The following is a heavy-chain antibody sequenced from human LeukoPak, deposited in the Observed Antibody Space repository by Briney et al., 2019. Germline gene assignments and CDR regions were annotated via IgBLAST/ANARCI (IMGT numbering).Heavy chain of an antibody. V-gene: IGHV4-59*01. D-gene: IGHD3-10*01. CDR1: GGSISSYY. J-gene: IGHJ5*02. Sequence: SETLSLTCTVSGGSISSYYWSWIRQPPGKGLEWIGYIYYSGSTNYNPSLKSRVTISVDTSKNQFSLKPSSVTAADTAVYYCARALMVRGVISWFDPWGQGTLVTVSS. CDR2: IYYSGST. CDR3: ARALMVRGVISWFDP.